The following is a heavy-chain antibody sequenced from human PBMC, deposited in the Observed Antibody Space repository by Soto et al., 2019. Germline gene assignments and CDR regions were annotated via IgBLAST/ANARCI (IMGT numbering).Heavy chain of an antibody. CDR1: GGSVSSGSYY. CDR3: ARDRKVTASAYFDL. J-gene: IGHJ2*01. D-gene: IGHD2-21*02. V-gene: IGHV4-61*01. Sequence: QVQLQESGPGLVKPSETLSLTCTVSGGSVSSGSYYWSWIRQPPGKGLEWIGYIYYSGSTNYNPSLKSRVTISVDTSKNRFSLKLSSVTAADTAVYYCARDRKVTASAYFDLWGRGTLVTVSS. CDR2: IYYSGST.